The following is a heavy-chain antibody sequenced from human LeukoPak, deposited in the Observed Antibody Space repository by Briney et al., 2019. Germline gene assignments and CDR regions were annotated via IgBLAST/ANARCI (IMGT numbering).Heavy chain of an antibody. D-gene: IGHD2-2*02. Sequence: PSETLSLTCAVYGGSFSGYSWSWIRQPPGKGLEWIGEINHSGGTNYNPSLKSRVTISVDTSKNQFSLKLSSVTAADMAVYYCARPNHKDHCSSTSCYRYFDYWSQGTLVTVSS. CDR2: INHSGGT. CDR3: ARPNHKDHCSSTSCYRYFDY. V-gene: IGHV4-34*01. J-gene: IGHJ4*02. CDR1: GGSFSGYS.